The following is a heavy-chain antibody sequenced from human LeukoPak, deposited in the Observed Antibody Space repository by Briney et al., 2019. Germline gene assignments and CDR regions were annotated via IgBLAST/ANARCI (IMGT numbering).Heavy chain of an antibody. D-gene: IGHD5-12*01. CDR2: ISGSGGGT. V-gene: IGHV3-23*01. CDR3: ARGRGYSGYDYSDY. CDR1: GFTFSSYA. Sequence: GGSLRLSCAASGFTFSSYAMSWVRQAPGKGLEWVSAISGSGGGTYYADSVKGRFTISRDNSKNTLYLQMNSLRAEDTAVYYCARGRGYSGYDYSDYWGQGTLVTVSS. J-gene: IGHJ4*02.